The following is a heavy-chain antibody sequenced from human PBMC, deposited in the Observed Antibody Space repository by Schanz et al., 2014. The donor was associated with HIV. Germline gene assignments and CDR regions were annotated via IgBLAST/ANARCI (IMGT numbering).Heavy chain of an antibody. J-gene: IGHJ4*02. V-gene: IGHV3-11*01. CDR3: ARVRDTSYYDSSAYYLDY. CDR2: ISGSGNTI. Sequence: QVQLVESGGGLVKPGGSLRLSCAASGFTFSDYYMSWIRQAPGKGLEWVSYISGSGNTIYYADSVKGRFTISRDNSKNTLYLQMNSLRADDTAVYYCARVRDTSYYDSSAYYLDYWGQGTLVTVSS. D-gene: IGHD3-22*01. CDR1: GFTFSDYY.